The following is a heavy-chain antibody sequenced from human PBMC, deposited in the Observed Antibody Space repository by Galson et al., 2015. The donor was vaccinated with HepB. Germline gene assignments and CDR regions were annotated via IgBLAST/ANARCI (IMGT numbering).Heavy chain of an antibody. J-gene: IGHJ4*02. V-gene: IGHV3-11*06. Sequence: SLRLSCAASGFTFSDYYMNWIRQAPGKGLEWVSYISSSSSNTNNADSVKGRFTISRDNAKNSLYLQMNNLRAEDTAVYYCVRRSSSWVDFDYWGQGTLVTVSS. D-gene: IGHD6-13*01. CDR1: GFTFSDYY. CDR3: VRRSSSWVDFDY. CDR2: ISSSSSNT.